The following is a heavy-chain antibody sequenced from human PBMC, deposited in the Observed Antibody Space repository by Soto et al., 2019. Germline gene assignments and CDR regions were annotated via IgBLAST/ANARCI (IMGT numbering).Heavy chain of an antibody. CDR3: ARRSGDQQVCDF. J-gene: IGHJ4*02. D-gene: IGHD3-10*01. CDR1: GFTFEDHG. V-gene: IGHV3-20*01. CDR2: ISWDGGTT. Sequence: VQLVELGGGVARPGGSLRLSCAASGFTFEDHGMSWVRQAPGKGLEWLSDISWDGGTTVYADSVKGRFTVSRNNAKSSLYLQMNSLKPGDTAFYHCARRSGDQQVCDFWGQGTLVTVS.